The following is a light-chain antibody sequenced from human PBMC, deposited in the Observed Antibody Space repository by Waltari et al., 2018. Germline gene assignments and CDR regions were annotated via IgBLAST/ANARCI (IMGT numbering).Light chain of an antibody. J-gene: IGLJ2*01. CDR2: EDN. V-gene: IGLV6-57*03. CDR1: SGSIASNY. Sequence: NFMLTQPHSVSESPGKTVTISCTRSSGSIASNYVQWSQQRPGSAPASVIYEDNQRPSGVPARFSGSIDSSSNSASLTISGLKTEDEADYYCQSYDSSNHVVFGGGTKLTVL. CDR3: QSYDSSNHVV.